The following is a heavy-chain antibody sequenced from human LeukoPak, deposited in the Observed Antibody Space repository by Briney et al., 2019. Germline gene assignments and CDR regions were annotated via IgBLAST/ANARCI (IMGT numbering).Heavy chain of an antibody. D-gene: IGHD6-13*01. CDR3: AGTPYSSSWYPNFTFDY. CDR1: GLTFSNYG. CDR2: IRYDGSNK. Sequence: GGSLRLSCAVSGLTFSNYGMHWVRQAPGKGLEWVAFIRYDGSNKYYADSVKGRFTISRDNSTNTLYLQMNSLRTEDTAVYYCAGTPYSSSWYPNFTFDYWGQGTLVTVSS. J-gene: IGHJ4*02. V-gene: IGHV3-30*02.